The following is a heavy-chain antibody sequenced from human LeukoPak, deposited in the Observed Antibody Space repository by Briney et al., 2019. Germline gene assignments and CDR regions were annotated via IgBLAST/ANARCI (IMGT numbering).Heavy chain of an antibody. D-gene: IGHD1-26*01. CDR3: AKEGSGSYGRGVFDY. Sequence: GGSLRLSCAASGFTFSSYAMSWVRQAPGKGLEWVSAISGSGGSTYYADSVKGRFTNSRDNSKNTLYLQMNSLRAEDTAVYYCAKEGSGSYGRGVFDYWGQGTLVTVSS. V-gene: IGHV3-23*01. CDR2: ISGSGGST. J-gene: IGHJ4*02. CDR1: GFTFSSYA.